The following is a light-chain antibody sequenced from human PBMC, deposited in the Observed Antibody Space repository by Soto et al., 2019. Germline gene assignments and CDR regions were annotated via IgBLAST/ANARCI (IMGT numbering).Light chain of an antibody. CDR3: QQYNNWPPIT. CDR1: HGVSSK. V-gene: IGKV3-15*01. CDR2: SAS. J-gene: IGKJ5*01. Sequence: ETVMTESPATLSVSPGDTATLSCRASHGVSSKLAWYQQKPGQAPRLLVYSASTRATGIPAGFSGSGSGTEFTPTISSLQSEDFAVYYCQQYNNWPPITFGQGTRLEIK.